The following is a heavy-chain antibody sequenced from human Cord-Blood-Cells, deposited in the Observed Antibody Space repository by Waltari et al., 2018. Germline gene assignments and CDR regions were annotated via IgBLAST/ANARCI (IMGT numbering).Heavy chain of an antibody. CDR2: IYGGGST. J-gene: IGHJ3*02. V-gene: IGHV3-53*02. CDR1: GFTVSSNY. Sequence: EVQLVETGGGLIQPGGSLRLSCAASGFTVSSNYMSWVRQAPGKGLEWVSVIYGGGSTYYADSWKGRFTISRDNSKNTLYLQMNSLRAEDTAVYYCARDYSSGLGAFDIWGQGTMVTVSS. CDR3: ARDYSSGLGAFDI. D-gene: IGHD6-19*01.